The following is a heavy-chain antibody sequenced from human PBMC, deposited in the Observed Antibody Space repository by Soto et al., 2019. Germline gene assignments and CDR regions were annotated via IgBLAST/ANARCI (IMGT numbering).Heavy chain of an antibody. CDR2: ISYDESNK. CDR1: GFSFSSYA. D-gene: IGHD6-6*01. CDR3: ARAPPRSWPYHY. Sequence: GSLSRSCATSGFSFSSYAMHWVRQAPGKGLEWVALISYDESNKYYADSVKGRFSISGDNSNNMLYLQMDSLRTEDTAMYYCARAPPRSWPYHYSRPRTLVTVS. J-gene: IGHJ4*02. V-gene: IGHV3-30-3*01.